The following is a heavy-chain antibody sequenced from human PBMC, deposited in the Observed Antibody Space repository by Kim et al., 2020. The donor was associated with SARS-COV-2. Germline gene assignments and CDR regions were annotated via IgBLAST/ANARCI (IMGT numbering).Heavy chain of an antibody. D-gene: IGHD3-22*01. Sequence: GGSLRLSCVASGFTFRSYWMHWVRQAPGKGLVWVSRINNDGSSISYVDAVKGRFTISRDNAKNTVYLQVNSLRAEDTAVYYCAREGNFDSNGKSYGMDVWGQGTTVTVSS. J-gene: IGHJ6*02. CDR2: INNDGSSI. CDR1: GFTFRSYW. CDR3: AREGNFDSNGKSYGMDV. V-gene: IGHV3-74*01.